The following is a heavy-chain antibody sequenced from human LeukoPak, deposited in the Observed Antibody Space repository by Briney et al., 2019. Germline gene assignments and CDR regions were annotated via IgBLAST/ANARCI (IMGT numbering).Heavy chain of an antibody. Sequence: GRSLRLSCAASGFTFDDYAMHWVRQAPGKGLEWVSGISWNSGSIGYADSVKGRFTISRDNAKNSLYLQMNSLRAEDTALYYCAKNSGSYFPPITTIDYWGQGTLVTVSS. J-gene: IGHJ4*02. CDR2: ISWNSGSI. CDR1: GFTFDDYA. D-gene: IGHD1-26*01. V-gene: IGHV3-9*01. CDR3: AKNSGSYFPPITTIDY.